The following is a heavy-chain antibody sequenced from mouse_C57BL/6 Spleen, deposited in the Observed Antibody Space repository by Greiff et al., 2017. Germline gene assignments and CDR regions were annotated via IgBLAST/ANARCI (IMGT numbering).Heavy chain of an antibody. CDR2: IDPEDGDT. CDR1: GFNIKDYY. CDR3: TTRGYGRAWFAY. D-gene: IGHD1-1*01. J-gene: IGHJ3*01. Sequence: EVKLQESGAELVRPGASVKLSCTASGFNIKDYYMHWVKQRPEQGLEWIGRIDPEDGDTEYAPKFQGKATMTADTSSNTAYLQLSSLTSEDTAVYYCTTRGYGRAWFAYWGQGTLVTVSA. V-gene: IGHV14-1*01.